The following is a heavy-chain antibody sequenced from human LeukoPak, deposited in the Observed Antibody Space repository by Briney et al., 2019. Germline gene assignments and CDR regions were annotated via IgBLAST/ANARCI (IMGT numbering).Heavy chain of an antibody. J-gene: IGHJ4*02. Sequence: ASVKVSCTASGYTFTSYGISWVRQAPGQGLEWMGWISAYNGNTNYAQKLQGRVTMTTDTSTSTAYMELRSLRSDDTAVYYCARPGDQYSSLYYFDYWGQGTLVTVSS. CDR1: GYTFTSYG. CDR2: ISAYNGNT. V-gene: IGHV1-18*01. D-gene: IGHD6-6*01. CDR3: ARPGDQYSSLYYFDY.